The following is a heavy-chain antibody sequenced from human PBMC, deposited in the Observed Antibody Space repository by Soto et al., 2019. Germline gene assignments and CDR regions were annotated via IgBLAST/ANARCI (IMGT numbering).Heavy chain of an antibody. V-gene: IGHV4-31*03. CDR3: AREMKYGSGSVDY. Sequence: QVQLQESGPGLVKPSQTLSLTCTVSGGSISSGGYYWSWIRQHPGKGLEWIGYIYYSGSTYYNPSLESRVTISVDASKNQSSLKLSSVTAADTAVYYCAREMKYGSGSVDYWRQGTLVTVSS. CDR1: GGSISSGGYY. CDR2: IYYSGST. D-gene: IGHD3-10*01. J-gene: IGHJ4*02.